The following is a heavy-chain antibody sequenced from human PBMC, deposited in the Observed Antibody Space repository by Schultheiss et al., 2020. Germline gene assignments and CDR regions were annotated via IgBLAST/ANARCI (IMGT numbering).Heavy chain of an antibody. CDR1: GGSISSSNW. CDR2: IYYSGST. D-gene: IGHD3-22*01. Sequence: SETLALTGAVSGGSISSSNWWGWIRHPPGKGLEWIGYIYYSGSTYYNPSLKSRVTISVDTSKRQFSLRLSSVTAADTAVYYCASSYDSSGFARDHNAFDMWGPGTTVTVSS. CDR3: ASSYDSSGFARDHNAFDM. V-gene: IGHV4-28*01. J-gene: IGHJ3*02.